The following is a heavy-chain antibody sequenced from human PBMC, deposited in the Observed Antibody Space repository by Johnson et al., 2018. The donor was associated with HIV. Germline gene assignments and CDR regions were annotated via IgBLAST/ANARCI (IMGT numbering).Heavy chain of an antibody. D-gene: IGHD7-27*01. CDR3: ARERRANWDPNDAFDI. CDR1: GFTFSDYY. CDR2: ISSSGSTI. J-gene: IGHJ3*02. Sequence: QEKLVESGGGVVQPGGSLRLSCAASGFTFSDYYMSWIRQAPGKGLEWVSYISSSGSTIYYADSVKGRFTISRDNAKNSLYLQINSLRAEDTAVYYCARERRANWDPNDAFDIWGQGTMVTVSS. V-gene: IGHV3-11*04.